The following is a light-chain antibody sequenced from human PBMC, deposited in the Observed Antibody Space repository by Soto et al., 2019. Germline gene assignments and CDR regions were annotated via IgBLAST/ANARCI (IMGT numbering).Light chain of an antibody. Sequence: EIVLTQSPGTLSLSPGERATLSCRASQSVSSSTYLAWYQQKVGQAPRLLIYDASSRATGIPDRFSGSGSGTDFTLTISRLEPEDFAVYYCQQYGSSPITFGQGTRLENK. CDR1: QSVSSSTY. CDR3: QQYGSSPIT. V-gene: IGKV3-20*01. CDR2: DAS. J-gene: IGKJ5*01.